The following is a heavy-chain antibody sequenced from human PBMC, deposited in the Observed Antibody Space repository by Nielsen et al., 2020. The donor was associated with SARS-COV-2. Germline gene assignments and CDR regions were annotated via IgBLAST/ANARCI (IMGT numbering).Heavy chain of an antibody. Sequence: GESLKISCAASGFTFSSYAMSWVRQAPGKGLEWVSAISGSGGSTYYADSVKGRFTISRDNSKNTLYLQMNSLRAEDTAVYYCARESLMYYFDYWGQGTLVTVSS. CDR3: ARESLMYYFDY. J-gene: IGHJ4*02. CDR1: GFTFSSYA. D-gene: IGHD2-8*01. CDR2: ISGSGGST. V-gene: IGHV3-23*01.